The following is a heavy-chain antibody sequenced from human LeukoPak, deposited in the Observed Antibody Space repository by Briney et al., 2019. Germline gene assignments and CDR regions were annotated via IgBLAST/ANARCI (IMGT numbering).Heavy chain of an antibody. J-gene: IGHJ4*02. D-gene: IGHD1-26*01. CDR2: IKQDGSEK. Sequence: GGSLRLSCAASGFTFSSYWMSWVRQAPGKGLEWVANIKQDGSEKYYVDSAKGRFTISRDNAKNSLYLQMNSLRAEDTAVYYCEATGGKYDYWGQGTLVTVSS. CDR3: EATGGKYDY. V-gene: IGHV3-7*01. CDR1: GFTFSSYW.